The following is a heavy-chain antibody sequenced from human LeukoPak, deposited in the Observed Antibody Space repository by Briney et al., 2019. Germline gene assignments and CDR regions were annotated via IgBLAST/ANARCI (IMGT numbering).Heavy chain of an antibody. Sequence: RASVKVSCKASGYTFTSYGISWVRQAPGQGLEWMGWISAYNGNTNYAQKLQGRVTMTTDTSTSTAYMELRSLRSDDTAVYYCARDRCSSTSCYSDYWGQGTLVTASS. V-gene: IGHV1-18*01. J-gene: IGHJ4*02. CDR1: GYTFTSYG. CDR3: ARDRCSSTSCYSDY. D-gene: IGHD2-2*01. CDR2: ISAYNGNT.